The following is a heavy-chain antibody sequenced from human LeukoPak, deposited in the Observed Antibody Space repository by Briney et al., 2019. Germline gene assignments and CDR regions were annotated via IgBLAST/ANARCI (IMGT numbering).Heavy chain of an antibody. Sequence: SETLSLTCTVSGGSISSSSYYWGWIRQPPGRGLEWIGSIYYSGSTYYNPSLKSRVTISVYTSKNQFSLKLSSVTAADTAVYYCARARSGKWGFDYWGQGTLVTVSS. J-gene: IGHJ4*02. D-gene: IGHD1-26*01. CDR3: ARARSGKWGFDY. CDR1: GGSISSSSYY. CDR2: IYYSGST. V-gene: IGHV4-39*01.